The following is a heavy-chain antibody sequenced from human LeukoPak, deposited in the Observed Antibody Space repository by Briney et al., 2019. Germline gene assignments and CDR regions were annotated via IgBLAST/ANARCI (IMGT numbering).Heavy chain of an antibody. CDR2: VGAGGGAP. Sequence: PGGSLRLSCAASGFTFDKYAMSWVRQAPGKGLEWVSSVGAGGGAPYYSDSVKGRFSISRDNSKSTLCLQMTGLTDEDTAIYYCATDPYSRGWSGGDYFDQWGRGTLVTVSS. J-gene: IGHJ4*02. V-gene: IGHV3-23*01. CDR1: GFTFDKYA. CDR3: ATDPYSRGWSGGDYFDQ. D-gene: IGHD6-19*01.